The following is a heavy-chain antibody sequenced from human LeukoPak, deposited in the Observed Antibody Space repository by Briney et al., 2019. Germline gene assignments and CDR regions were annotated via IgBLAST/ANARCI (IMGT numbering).Heavy chain of an antibody. J-gene: IGHJ4*02. Sequence: PSETLSLTCTVSGCSISSYYWSWIRQPPGKGLEWMGYIYYSGSTNYNPSLKSRVTISVDTSKNQFSLTLSSVTAADTAVYYCAGVVVAAYHREYYFDYWGQGTLVTVSS. V-gene: IGHV4-59*01. D-gene: IGHD2-15*01. CDR3: AGVVVAAYHREYYFDY. CDR1: GCSISSYY. CDR2: IYYSGST.